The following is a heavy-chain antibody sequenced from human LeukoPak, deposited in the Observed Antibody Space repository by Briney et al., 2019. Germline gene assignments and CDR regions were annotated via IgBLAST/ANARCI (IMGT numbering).Heavy chain of an antibody. V-gene: IGHV3-23*01. Sequence: PGGSLRLSCAASGFTFSSYAMSWVRQAPGKGLEWVSAISGSGGSTYYADSVKGRFTISRDNSKNTLYRQMNSLRAEDTAVYYCANSAGQLWFFLDYWGQGTLVTVSS. D-gene: IGHD5-18*01. CDR3: ANSAGQLWFFLDY. J-gene: IGHJ4*02. CDR1: GFTFSSYA. CDR2: ISGSGGST.